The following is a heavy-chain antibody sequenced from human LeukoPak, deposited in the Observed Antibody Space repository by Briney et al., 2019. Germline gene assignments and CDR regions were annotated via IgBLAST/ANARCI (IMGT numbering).Heavy chain of an antibody. V-gene: IGHV1-2*02. J-gene: IGHJ5*02. Sequence: GASVKVSCKASGYIFTGYYIHWARQTPGQGLEWMGWINPNSGGTNYAQKFQGRVTMTRDTPISTAYMELSRLKSDDSAVYYCATSSYYYGSGTSPFDPWGQGTLVTVSS. CDR3: ATSSYYYGSGTSPFDP. D-gene: IGHD3-10*01. CDR2: INPNSGGT. CDR1: GYIFTGYY.